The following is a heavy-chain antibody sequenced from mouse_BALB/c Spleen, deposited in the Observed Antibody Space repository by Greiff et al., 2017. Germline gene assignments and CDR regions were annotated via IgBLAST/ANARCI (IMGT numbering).Heavy chain of an antibody. V-gene: IGHV6-6*02. D-gene: IGHD1-1*02. CDR2: IRLKSNNYAT. Sequence: EVKVEESGGGLVQPGGSMKLSCVASGFTFSNYWMNWVRQSPEKGLEWVAEIRLKSNNYATHYAESVKGRFTISRDDSKSSVYLQMNNLRAEDTGIYYCTRLVGWEDYFDYWGQGTTLTVSS. CDR1: GFTFSNYW. J-gene: IGHJ2*01. CDR3: TRLVGWEDYFDY.